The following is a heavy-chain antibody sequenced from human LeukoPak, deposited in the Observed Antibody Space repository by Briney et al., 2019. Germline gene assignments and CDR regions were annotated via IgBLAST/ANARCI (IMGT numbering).Heavy chain of an antibody. CDR2: INWNGGST. Sequence: PGGSLRLSCAASGFTFSSYWMSWVRQAPGKGLEWVSGINWNGGSTGYADSVKGRFTISRDNAKNSLYLQMNSLRAEDTALYYCARLAVRGVIRRSYYYNMDVWGKGTTVTVSS. V-gene: IGHV3-20*04. CDR3: ARLAVRGVIRRSYYYNMDV. D-gene: IGHD3-10*01. CDR1: GFTFSSYW. J-gene: IGHJ6*03.